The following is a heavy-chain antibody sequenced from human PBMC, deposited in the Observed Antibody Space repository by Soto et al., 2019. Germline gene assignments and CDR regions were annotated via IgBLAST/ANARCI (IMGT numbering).Heavy chain of an antibody. CDR3: ARGGLRPIDY. V-gene: IGHV4-59*12. CDR2: IYYSGSS. J-gene: IGHJ4*02. CDR1: GGSISVYY. Sequence: QVQLQESGPGLVKPSEPLSLTCTVLGGSISVYYWSWIRQPPGKGLEWNGYIYYSGSSNYNPSLKGRITISVDKSKNHFSPKRSSVTAAYTAVDYCARGGLRPIDYWGQGNRVTVSS.